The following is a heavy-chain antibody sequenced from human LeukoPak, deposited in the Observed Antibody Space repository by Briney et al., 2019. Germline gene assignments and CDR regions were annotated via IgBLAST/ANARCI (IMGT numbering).Heavy chain of an antibody. CDR1: GGSISSYY. J-gene: IGHJ4*02. Sequence: SETLSLTCTVSGGSISSYYWSWIRQSPGQGLEWIGYISYSGSTDYNPSLKSRVTISLDTSKIQFSLKLSSVTAADMAVYYCARSYGGSYRISFDYWGQGTLATVSS. D-gene: IGHD1-26*01. V-gene: IGHV4-59*01. CDR3: ARSYGGSYRISFDY. CDR2: ISYSGST.